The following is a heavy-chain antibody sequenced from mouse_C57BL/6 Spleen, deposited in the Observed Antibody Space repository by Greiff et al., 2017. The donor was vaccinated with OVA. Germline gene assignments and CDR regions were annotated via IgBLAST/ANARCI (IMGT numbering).Heavy chain of an antibody. CDR3: ARKTAQAEAMDY. CDR1: GSTFTSYV. V-gene: IGHV1-85*01. J-gene: IGHJ4*01. Sequence: VQLQESGPGLVKPGASVRLSCKASGSTFTSYVINWVKQRPGQGLEWIGWIYPSVVTTNYNKKFKGKATLTVGTSASTAYMELHSLTSEDSAVYFCARKTAQAEAMDYWGQGTSVTVSS. D-gene: IGHD3-2*02. CDR2: IYPSVVTT.